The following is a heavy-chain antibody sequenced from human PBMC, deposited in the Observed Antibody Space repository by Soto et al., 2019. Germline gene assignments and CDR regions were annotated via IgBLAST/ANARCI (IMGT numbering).Heavy chain of an antibody. V-gene: IGHV2-5*02. D-gene: IGHD2-15*01. CDR3: AHGVSGGSCYDY. CDR2: IYWDDDK. Sequence: QITLKESGPTLVKPTQTLTLTCTFSGFSLSTSGVGVGWIRQPPGKALEWLALIYWDDDKRYSPSLKSRLTITKDTSKNQVLLTMNNMDPVDTATYYCAHGVSGGSCYDYWGQGTLVTVSS. CDR1: GFSLSTSGVG. J-gene: IGHJ4*02.